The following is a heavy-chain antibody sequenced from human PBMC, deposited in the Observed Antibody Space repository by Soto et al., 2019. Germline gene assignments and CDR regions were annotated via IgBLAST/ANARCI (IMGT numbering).Heavy chain of an antibody. D-gene: IGHD3-3*01. CDR3: ARVRDFWSGHPFDY. V-gene: IGHV1-18*01. Sequence: QVPLVQSGAEVKKPGASVKVSCKTSGYTFTSYGISWVRQAPGQGLEWMGWISAHNGNTNYAQKLQGRVTVTTDTSTSTAYMELRSLRSDDTAVYYCARVRDFWSGHPFDYWGQGTLVTVSS. CDR1: GYTFTSYG. J-gene: IGHJ4*02. CDR2: ISAHNGNT.